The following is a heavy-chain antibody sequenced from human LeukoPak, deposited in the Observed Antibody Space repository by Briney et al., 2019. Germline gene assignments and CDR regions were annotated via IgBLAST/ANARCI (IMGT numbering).Heavy chain of an antibody. D-gene: IGHD6-19*01. J-gene: IGHJ2*01. CDR1: GYSFTSYW. CDR3: ARILSRGSGWYGSGCWYFDL. Sequence: GESLKISCKGSGYSFTSYWIGCVRQMPGKGLEWMGIIYPGDSDTRYSPSFQGQVTISADKSISTAYLQWSSLKASDTAMYYCARILSRGSGWYGSGCWYFDLWGRGTLVTVSS. CDR2: IYPGDSDT. V-gene: IGHV5-51*01.